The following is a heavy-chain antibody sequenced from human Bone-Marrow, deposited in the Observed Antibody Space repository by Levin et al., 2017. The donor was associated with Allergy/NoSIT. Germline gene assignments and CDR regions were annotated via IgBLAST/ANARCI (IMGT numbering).Heavy chain of an antibody. CDR2: IIPIFGTA. CDR3: ARGRRILRDDAFDI. V-gene: IGHV1-69*01. Sequence: KISCKASGGTFSSYAISWVRQAPGQGLEWMGGIIPIFGTANYAQKFQGRVTITADESTSTAYMELSSLRSEDTAVYYCARGRRILRDDAFDIWGQGTMVTVSS. CDR1: GGTFSSYA. J-gene: IGHJ3*02.